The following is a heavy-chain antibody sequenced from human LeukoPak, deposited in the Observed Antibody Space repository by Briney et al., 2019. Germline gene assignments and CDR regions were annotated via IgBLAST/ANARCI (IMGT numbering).Heavy chain of an antibody. J-gene: IGHJ6*02. D-gene: IGHD3-9*01. V-gene: IGHV4-61*08. Sequence: PSQTLSLTCTVSGGSISSGGYYWSWIRQPPGKGLEWIGYIYYSGSTNYNPSLKSRVTISVDTSKNQFSLKLSSVTAADTAVYYCARGNYGADILTGFQYYYYGMDVWGQGTTVTVSS. CDR3: ARGNYGADILTGFQYYYYGMDV. CDR2: IYYSGST. CDR1: GGSISSGGYY.